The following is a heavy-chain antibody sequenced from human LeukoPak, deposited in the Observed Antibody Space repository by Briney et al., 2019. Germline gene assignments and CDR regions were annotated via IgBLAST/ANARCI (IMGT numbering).Heavy chain of an antibody. CDR3: ARDPDSSGLYDY. D-gene: IGHD3-22*01. CDR1: GGSISSYY. J-gene: IGHJ4*02. V-gene: IGHV4-59*01. Sequence: SETLSLTCTVSGGSISSYYWSWIRQPPGKGLEWIGYIYYSGSTNYNPSLKSRVTISVDTSKNQSSLKLSSVTAADTAVYYCARDPDSSGLYDYWGQGTLVTVSS. CDR2: IYYSGST.